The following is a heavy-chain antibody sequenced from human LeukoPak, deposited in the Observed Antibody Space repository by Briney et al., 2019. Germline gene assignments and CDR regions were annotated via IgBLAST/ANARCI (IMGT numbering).Heavy chain of an antibody. D-gene: IGHD3-22*01. CDR1: GYTFTNYD. J-gene: IGHJ4*02. CDR2: MNPNSGNT. Sequence: ASVKVSCKASGYTFTNYDMNWVRQATGQGLEWMGWMNPNSGNTGYAQKFQGRVTITRNTSISTAYMELSSLRSEDTAVYYCARGTHYYDSSGYQHWGQGTLVTVSS. V-gene: IGHV1-8*03. CDR3: ARGTHYYDSSGYQH.